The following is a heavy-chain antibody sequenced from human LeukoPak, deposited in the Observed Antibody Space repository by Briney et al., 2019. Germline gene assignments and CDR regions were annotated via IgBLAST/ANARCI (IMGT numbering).Heavy chain of an antibody. D-gene: IGHD3-10*01. Sequence: SETLSLTCDVSGGSISSRNCWSWVRQPPGKGLEWIGEIYHSGSTNYNPSLKSRVTISVDKSKNQFSLKLSSVTAADTAVYYCAITMFRGDALDIWGQGTMVTVSS. CDR2: IYHSGST. CDR1: GGSISSRNC. V-gene: IGHV4-4*02. J-gene: IGHJ3*02. CDR3: AITMFRGDALDI.